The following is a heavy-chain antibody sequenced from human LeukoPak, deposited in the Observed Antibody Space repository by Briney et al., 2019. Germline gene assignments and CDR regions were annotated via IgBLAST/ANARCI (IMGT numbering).Heavy chain of an antibody. Sequence: SETLSLTCTVSGGSISSYYWSWIRQPPGKGLEWIGYIYYSGSTNYKPSLKSRVTISLDTSKNQFSLKLNSVTAADTAVYYCARGVDYDNNYFQYGMDVWGRGTTVTVSS. D-gene: IGHD3-9*01. CDR3: ARGVDYDNNYFQYGMDV. CDR2: IYYSGST. J-gene: IGHJ6*02. CDR1: GGSISSYY. V-gene: IGHV4-59*01.